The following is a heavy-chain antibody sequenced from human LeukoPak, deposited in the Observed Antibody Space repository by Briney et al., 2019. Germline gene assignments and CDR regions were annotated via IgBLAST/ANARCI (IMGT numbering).Heavy chain of an antibody. Sequence: GGSLRLSCAASGFTFSSYGMSWVRQAPGKGLEWVSSISSSSSYIYYADSVKGRFTISRDNAKNSLYLQMNSLRAEDTAVYYCASSSGGSCLDYWGQGTLVTVSS. CDR1: GFTFSSYG. V-gene: IGHV3-21*01. J-gene: IGHJ4*02. D-gene: IGHD2-15*01. CDR2: ISSSSSYI. CDR3: ASSSGGSCLDY.